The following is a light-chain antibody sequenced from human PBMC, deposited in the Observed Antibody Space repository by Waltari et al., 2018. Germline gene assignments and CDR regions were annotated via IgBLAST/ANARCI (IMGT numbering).Light chain of an antibody. CDR1: QSITRW. Sequence: DLQMPQSPSTWSASVGGSVPLPRRASQSITRWLAWYQQKAGKAPKLLIYKASILESGDPSRFSGGGSGTEFTLTISSLQPDDFATYYCQHYDSYSATFGRGTKVEIK. CDR2: KAS. J-gene: IGKJ4*02. CDR3: QHYDSYSAT. V-gene: IGKV1-5*03.